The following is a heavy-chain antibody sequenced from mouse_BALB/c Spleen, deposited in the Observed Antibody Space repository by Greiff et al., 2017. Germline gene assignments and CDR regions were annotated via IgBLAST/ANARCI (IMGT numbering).Heavy chain of an antibody. Sequence: EVQLVESGGGLVQPGGSRKLSCAASGFTFSSFGMHWVRQAPEKGLEWVAYISSGSSTIYYADTVKGRFTISRDNPKNTLFLQMTSLRSEDTAMYYCARFTTAKGYAMDYWGQGTSVTVSS. J-gene: IGHJ4*01. D-gene: IGHD1-2*01. V-gene: IGHV5-17*02. CDR1: GFTFSSFG. CDR3: ARFTTAKGYAMDY. CDR2: ISSGSSTI.